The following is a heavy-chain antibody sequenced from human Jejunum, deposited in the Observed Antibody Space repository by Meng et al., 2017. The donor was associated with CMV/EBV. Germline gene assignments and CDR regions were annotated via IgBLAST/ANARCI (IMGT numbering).Heavy chain of an antibody. V-gene: IGHV3-53*01. Sequence: SCGASGFTVSSVYMTWVRQAPGKGLEWVSVIFTDGNTHYADSVKGRFTISRDNSKNTLYLQMNSLRVEDTAVYYCARDFWSGYWYWGQGTLVTVSS. CDR3: ARDFWSGYWY. D-gene: IGHD3-3*01. CDR1: GFTVSSVY. J-gene: IGHJ4*02. CDR2: IFTDGNT.